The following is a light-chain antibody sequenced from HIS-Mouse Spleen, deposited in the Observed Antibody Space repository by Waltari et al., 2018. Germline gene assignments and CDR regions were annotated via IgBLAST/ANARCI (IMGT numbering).Light chain of an antibody. CDR2: EGS. V-gene: IGLV2-23*01. Sequence: PGQSITISCTGTSSDVGSYNLVSWYQQHPGKAPKLMSYEGSKRPSGVSNRFAGSKSGNTASLTISGLQAEDEADYYCCSYAGSSTWVFGGGTKLTVL. CDR3: CSYAGSSTWV. CDR1: SSDVGSYNL. J-gene: IGLJ3*02.